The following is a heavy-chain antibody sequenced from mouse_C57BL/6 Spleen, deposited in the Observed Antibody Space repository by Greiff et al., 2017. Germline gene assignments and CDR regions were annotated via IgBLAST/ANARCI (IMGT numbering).Heavy chain of an antibody. CDR2: INPNNGGT. Sequence: DVQLQESGPELVKPGASVKMSCKASGYTFTDYNMHWVKQSHGKSLEWIGYINPNNGGTSYNQKFKGKATLTVNKSSSTAYMELRSLTSEDSAVYYCARDWDWYFDVWGTGTTVTVSS. CDR3: ARDWDWYFDV. CDR1: GYTFTDYN. D-gene: IGHD4-1*01. V-gene: IGHV1-22*01. J-gene: IGHJ1*03.